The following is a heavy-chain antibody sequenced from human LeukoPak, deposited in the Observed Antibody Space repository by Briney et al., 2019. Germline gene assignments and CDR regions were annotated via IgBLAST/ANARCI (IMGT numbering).Heavy chain of an antibody. CDR3: ARELLDNYFDY. CDR2: ISYDGSNK. CDR1: GFTFSSYG. Sequence: PGGSLRLSCAASGFTFSSYGMHWVRQAPGKGLEWVAVISYDGSNKYYADSVKGRFTISRDNSKNTLYLQMNSLRAEDTAVYYCARELLDNYFDYWGQGTLVTVSP. V-gene: IGHV3-30*03. J-gene: IGHJ4*02. D-gene: IGHD2-21*02.